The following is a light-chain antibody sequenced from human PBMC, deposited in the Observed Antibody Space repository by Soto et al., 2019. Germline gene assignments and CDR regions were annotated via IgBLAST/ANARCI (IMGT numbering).Light chain of an antibody. V-gene: IGKV3-20*01. J-gene: IGKJ5*01. CDR1: QSVSNNY. Sequence: EIGLTQSPGTLSLSPGERATLSCRASQSVSNNYLAWYQQKPGQAPRLLIYGASTRATGIPDRFSGSGSGTDFTLTISRLEPEDFAVYYCQQYDNLPPITFGQGTRLEIK. CDR3: QQYDNLPPIT. CDR2: GAS.